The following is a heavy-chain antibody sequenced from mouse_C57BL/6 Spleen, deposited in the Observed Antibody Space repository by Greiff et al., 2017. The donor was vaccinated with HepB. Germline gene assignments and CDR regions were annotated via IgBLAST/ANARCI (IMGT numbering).Heavy chain of an antibody. Sequence: QVQLQQSGAELARPGASVKMSCKASGYTFTRYTMHWVKQRPGQGLEWIGYINPSSGYTKYNQKFKDKATLTADKSSSTAYMQLSSLTYEASSDYYCTRGGYDYDFDGWGQGTTLTVSS. V-gene: IGHV1-4*01. D-gene: IGHD2-4*01. J-gene: IGHJ2*01. CDR3: TRGGYDYDFDG. CDR2: INPSSGYT. CDR1: GYTFTRYT.